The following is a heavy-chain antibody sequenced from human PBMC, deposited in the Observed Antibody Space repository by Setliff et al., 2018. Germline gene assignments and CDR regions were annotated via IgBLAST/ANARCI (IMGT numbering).Heavy chain of an antibody. Sequence: ASVKVSCKASGYAFSSYYMYWVRQAPGQGLEWMGWIGVYTGKTYYADKFQGRVTMTTDSSTDTAYLELRSLKSDDTAVYYCSRLVRYCTTTTCQRLSGGEYWGQGTLVNVSS. CDR2: IGVYTGKT. V-gene: IGHV1-18*04. CDR3: SRLVRYCTTTTCQRLSGGEY. CDR1: GYAFSSYY. D-gene: IGHD2-8*01. J-gene: IGHJ4*02.